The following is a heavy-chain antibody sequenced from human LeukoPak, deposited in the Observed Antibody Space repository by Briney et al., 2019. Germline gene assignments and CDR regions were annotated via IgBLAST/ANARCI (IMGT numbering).Heavy chain of an antibody. CDR3: AKDWGTASLYLVN. CDR1: GFTFSSNG. V-gene: IGHV3-30*02. Sequence: GGSLRLSCAASGFTFSSNGMHWVRQAPGKGLEWVAFIRYDGNNKNYADSVKGRFTISRDNSKNTLYLQMNSLRTEDTAVYYCAKDWGTASLYLVNWGQGTLVTVSS. CDR2: IRYDGNNK. D-gene: IGHD3-16*01. J-gene: IGHJ4*02.